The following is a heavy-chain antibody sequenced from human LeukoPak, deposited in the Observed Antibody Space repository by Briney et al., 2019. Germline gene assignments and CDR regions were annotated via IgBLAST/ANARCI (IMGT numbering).Heavy chain of an antibody. V-gene: IGHV4-59*12. J-gene: IGHJ4*02. CDR2: IYYSGST. CDR1: GGSISSYY. D-gene: IGHD6-13*01. Sequence: SETLSLTCTVSGGSISSYYWSWIRQPPGKGLEWIGYIYYSGSTNYNPSLKSRVTISVDTSKNQFSLKLSSVTAADTAVYYCARDSAGSSLFSIGYFDYWGQGTLVTVSS. CDR3: ARDSAGSSLFSIGYFDY.